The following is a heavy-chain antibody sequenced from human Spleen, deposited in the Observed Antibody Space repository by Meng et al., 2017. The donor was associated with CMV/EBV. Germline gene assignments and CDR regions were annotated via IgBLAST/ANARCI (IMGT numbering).Heavy chain of an antibody. CDR3: AKSAGLWLIDY. CDR2: ISYSGST. V-gene: IGHV4-39*07. CDR1: GGSVSGSHYY. J-gene: IGHJ4*02. D-gene: IGHD6-19*01. Sequence: SETLSLTCTVSGGSVSGSHYYWGWIRQPPGKGLEWIGTISYSGSTYYNPSLKSRVNMSLDTSKNQFSLNLSSLTAADTAVYYCAKSAGLWLIDYWGQGTLVTVSS.